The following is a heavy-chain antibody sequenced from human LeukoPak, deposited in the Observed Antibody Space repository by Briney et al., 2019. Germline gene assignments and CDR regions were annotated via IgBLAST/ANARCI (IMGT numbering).Heavy chain of an antibody. V-gene: IGHV3-53*01. Sequence: QPGGSLRLSCAASGFTVSNNYMSWVRQAPGKGLEWLSTLSDNTYYADSVKGRFTISRDDSRNTVYLQPNNLRVEDTAIYYCARASWISTADAVCWGQGTQVTVSS. CDR2: LSDNT. CDR1: GFTVSNNY. J-gene: IGHJ4*02. CDR3: ARASWISTADAVC. D-gene: IGHD2-2*03.